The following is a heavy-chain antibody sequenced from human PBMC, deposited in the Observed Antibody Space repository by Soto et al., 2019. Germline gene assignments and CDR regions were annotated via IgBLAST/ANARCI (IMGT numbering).Heavy chain of an antibody. CDR1: GYTFTSYY. J-gene: IGHJ5*02. Sequence: ASVKVSCKASGYTFTSYYMNWVRQAPGQGLEWLGIINPSGGYTTYAQRFLGRVTMTSDTSTSTVHMELGSLTSEDTAVYYCARGGGIVVVTAPLDQWGQGTLVTVSS. D-gene: IGHD2-21*02. CDR2: INPSGGYT. CDR3: ARGGGIVVVTAPLDQ. V-gene: IGHV1-46*03.